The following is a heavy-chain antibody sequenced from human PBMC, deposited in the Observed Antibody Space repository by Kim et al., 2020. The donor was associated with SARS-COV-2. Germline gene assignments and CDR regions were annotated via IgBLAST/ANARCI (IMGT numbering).Heavy chain of an antibody. D-gene: IGHD6-6*01. CDR2: SSHSGST. CDR1: GGSISSANW. J-gene: IGHJ5*01. CDR3: SRCPFDSSSFWFDS. Sequence: SETLSLTCAVSGGSISSANWWYWVRQHPGKGLEWIGESSHSGSTNYNPSLQNRVTISIDKSKNQFSLRLSSVTAADTAVYYCSRCPFDSSSFWFDSWGQGTLVTVSS. V-gene: IGHV4-4*02.